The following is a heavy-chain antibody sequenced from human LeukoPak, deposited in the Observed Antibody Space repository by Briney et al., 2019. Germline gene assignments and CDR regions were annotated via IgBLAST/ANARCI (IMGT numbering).Heavy chain of an antibody. CDR2: IDYRGST. CDR1: GDSISTYY. V-gene: IGHV4-59*01. J-gene: IGHJ3*02. Sequence: SETLSLTCTVSGDSISTYYWSWIRQPPGKGLEWIAYIDYRGSTAYNPSLRSRVTISVDTSRNQFSLKLYSVTAADTAVYYCARSRSGYSYDHAAFEIWGQGTMVTVSS. CDR3: ARSRSGYSYDHAAFEI. D-gene: IGHD5-18*01.